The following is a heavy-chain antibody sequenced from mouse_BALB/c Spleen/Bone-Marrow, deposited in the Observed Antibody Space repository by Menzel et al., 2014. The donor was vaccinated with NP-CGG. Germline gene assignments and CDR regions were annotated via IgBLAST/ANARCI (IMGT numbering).Heavy chain of an antibody. CDR1: GFTFSSYT. Sequence: EVKLMESGGGFVQPGGSLKLSCAASGFTFSSYTMSWVRQTPEKRLEWVAYISNGGGSAYYSDTVKGRFTISRDNVKNTLYLQMSSLKSEDTAMYYCARHHGDYFYYALDYWGQGTSVTVSS. V-gene: IGHV5-12-2*01. J-gene: IGHJ4*01. CDR2: ISNGGGSA. D-gene: IGHD2-13*01. CDR3: ARHHGDYFYYALDY.